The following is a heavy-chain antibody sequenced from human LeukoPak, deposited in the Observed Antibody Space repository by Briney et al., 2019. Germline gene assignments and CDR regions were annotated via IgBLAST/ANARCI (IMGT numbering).Heavy chain of an antibody. CDR3: ARAGVVGADNPDY. V-gene: IGHV4-30-4*01. CDR2: IYYSGST. CDR1: GGSISSGDYY. J-gene: IGHJ4*02. Sequence: PSETLSLTCTVSGGSISSGDYYWSWIRQPPGKGLEWFGYIYYSGSTYYNPSLKSRVTISVDTSKNQFSLKLSSVTAADTAVYYCARAGVVGADNPDYWGQGTLVTVSS. D-gene: IGHD1-26*01.